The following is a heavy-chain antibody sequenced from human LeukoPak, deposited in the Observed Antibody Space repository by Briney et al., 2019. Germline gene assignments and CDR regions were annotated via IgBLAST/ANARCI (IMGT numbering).Heavy chain of an antibody. J-gene: IGHJ6*02. CDR2: ISYDGSNK. Sequence: GRSLRLSCAASGFTFSGYAMHWVRQAPGKGLEWVAVISYDGSNKYYADSVKGRFTISRDNSKNTLYLQMNSLRAEDTAVYYCARGYYYYGMDVWGQGTTVTVSS. CDR3: ARGYYYYGMDV. V-gene: IGHV3-30-3*01. CDR1: GFTFSGYA.